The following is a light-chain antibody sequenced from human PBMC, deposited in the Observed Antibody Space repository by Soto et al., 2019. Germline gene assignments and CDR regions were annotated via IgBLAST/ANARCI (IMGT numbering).Light chain of an antibody. Sequence: QSALTQPRSVSGSPGQSVAISCTGSSSDVGDSGFVSWYQQHPGKAPKLILYDVSERPSGVPDRFSGSRSGTTASLTVSGLQTDDEADYYCCPYATNFLVFGGGSKLTVL. CDR2: DVS. CDR3: CPYATNFLV. V-gene: IGLV2-11*01. J-gene: IGLJ2*01. CDR1: SSDVGDSGF.